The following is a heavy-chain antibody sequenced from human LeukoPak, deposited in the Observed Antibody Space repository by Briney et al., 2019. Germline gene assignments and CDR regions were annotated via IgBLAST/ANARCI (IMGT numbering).Heavy chain of an antibody. CDR1: GFTFTTYW. D-gene: IGHD3-10*01. CDR2: IKQDGTEK. J-gene: IGHJ4*02. Sequence: PGGSLRLSCAASGFTFTTYWMSWVRQAPGKGLEWVANIKQDGTEKYYVDSVKGRFTISRDNAKNSLYLQMNSLRVEDTAVYYCAKVANYYYGSGTYYFFEHWGQGTPVTASS. CDR3: AKVANYYYGSGTYYFFEH. V-gene: IGHV3-7*01.